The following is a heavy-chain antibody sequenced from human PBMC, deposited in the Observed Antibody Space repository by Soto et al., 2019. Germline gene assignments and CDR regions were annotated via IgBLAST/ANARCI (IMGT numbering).Heavy chain of an antibody. D-gene: IGHD3-16*02. CDR3: ARGVSFHLPAHS. J-gene: IGHJ4*02. V-gene: IGHV1-3*01. Sequence: QVQLVQSGAEVKKPGASVKVSCKASGYTFTSYAMHWVRQAPGQRLEWMGWINAGNGNTKYSQKFQGRVTITRDTSVSTAYMARSRLTSEDTAVYCWARGVSFHLPAHSWGQATL. CDR1: GYTFTSYA. CDR2: INAGNGNT.